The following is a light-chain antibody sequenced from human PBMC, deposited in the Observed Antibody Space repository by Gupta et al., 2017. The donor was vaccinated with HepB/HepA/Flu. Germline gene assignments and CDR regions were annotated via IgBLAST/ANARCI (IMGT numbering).Light chain of an antibody. Sequence: DIQMTQSPSTLSASVGDRVTITCRASQSVNSWLAWYQQKPGKAPNLLISKASRVESGVPSRFSGSGSGKEFTLTSSRLQHDDFANYYCQQDSSYLTFGGGTKVEVK. CDR1: QSVNSW. J-gene: IGKJ4*01. CDR3: QQDSSYLT. CDR2: KAS. V-gene: IGKV1-5*03.